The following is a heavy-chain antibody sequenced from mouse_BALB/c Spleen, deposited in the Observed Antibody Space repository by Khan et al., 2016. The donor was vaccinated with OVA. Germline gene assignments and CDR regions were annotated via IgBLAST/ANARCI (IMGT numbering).Heavy chain of an antibody. J-gene: IGHJ4*01. CDR3: ARGWYYAMDY. D-gene: IGHD2-3*01. CDR2: IDPANGNT. V-gene: IGHV14-3*02. Sequence: VQLQQSGAELVKPGASVKLSCTASGFNIKDTYMHWVKQRPEQGLAWIGRIDPANGNTKYDPKFQGKATITADTSSNTAYLQLSSLTSEDTACYYCARGWYYAMDYWGQGTSVTVSS. CDR1: GFNIKDTY.